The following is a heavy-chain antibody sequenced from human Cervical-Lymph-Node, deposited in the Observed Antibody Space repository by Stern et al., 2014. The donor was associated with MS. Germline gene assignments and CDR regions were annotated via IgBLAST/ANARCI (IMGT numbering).Heavy chain of an antibody. CDR2: IFPVIDMP. Sequence: EQLEDSAAEVKEPGCSVTVSCQASGGTFRNYAVSWVRRAPVQALEGMGMIFPVIDMPDYAQAFRGRITISADDSTGTAYMELNSLRSEDTALYYCAADHGSGSASPRLDSWGQGTLVTVSS. D-gene: IGHD3-10*01. CDR3: AADHGSGSASPRLDS. V-gene: IGHV1-69*09. CDR1: GGTFRNYA. J-gene: IGHJ5*01.